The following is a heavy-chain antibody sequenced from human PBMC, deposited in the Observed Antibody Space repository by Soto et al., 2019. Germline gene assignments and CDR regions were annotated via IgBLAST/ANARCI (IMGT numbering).Heavy chain of an antibody. CDR1: GFIFSSYV. D-gene: IGHD7-27*01. J-gene: IGHJ5*02. Sequence: GGSLRLSCAASGFIFSSYVMHWVRQAPGKGLEWVAVISYDGNNKYYADSVKGRFTIPRDKSKNTLYLQMNSLRAEDTAVYYCARDLATVLTDPGWFDPWGQGTLVTVSS. CDR3: ARDLATVLTDPGWFDP. CDR2: ISYDGNNK. V-gene: IGHV3-30-3*01.